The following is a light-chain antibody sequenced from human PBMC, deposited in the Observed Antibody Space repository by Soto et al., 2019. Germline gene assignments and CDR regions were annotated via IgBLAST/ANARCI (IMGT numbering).Light chain of an antibody. CDR1: QSVSSY. Sequence: EIVMTQSPATLSGSPRERATLSCRASQSVSSYLAWYQHKPGQAPRLLLYVASTRATSIPARFSGSGSGTEFSLTTSSLLSEDFAVYSCQQYYNWVWTFGLG. CDR2: VAS. J-gene: IGKJ1*01. V-gene: IGKV3-15*01. CDR3: QQYYNWVWT.